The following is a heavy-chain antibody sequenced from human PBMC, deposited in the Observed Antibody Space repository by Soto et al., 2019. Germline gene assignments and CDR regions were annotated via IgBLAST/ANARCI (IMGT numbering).Heavy chain of an antibody. J-gene: IGHJ2*01. CDR2: ISAYNGNT. CDR3: ARAIAVAGSSPYWYFDL. D-gene: IGHD6-19*01. CDR1: GYTFTSYG. V-gene: IGHV1-18*01. Sequence: ASVKVSCKASGYTFTSYGISWVRQAPGQVLEWMGRISAYNGNTNYAQKLQGRVTMTTDTSTSTAYMELRSLRSDDTAVYYCARAIAVAGSSPYWYFDLWGRGTLVTVS.